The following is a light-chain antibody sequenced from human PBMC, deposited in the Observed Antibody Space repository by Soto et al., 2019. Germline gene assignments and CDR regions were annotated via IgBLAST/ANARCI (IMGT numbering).Light chain of an antibody. Sequence: EIVMTQSPATLSVSPGERATLSCRASQSVSSNLAWYQQKPGQAPRLLIYGASTRATGIPARFSGSGSGTEFTLTISSLQSEEFAVYYCQQYNNWPPYTFGRRTKLEIK. CDR2: GAS. CDR1: QSVSSN. V-gene: IGKV3-15*01. J-gene: IGKJ2*01. CDR3: QQYNNWPPYT.